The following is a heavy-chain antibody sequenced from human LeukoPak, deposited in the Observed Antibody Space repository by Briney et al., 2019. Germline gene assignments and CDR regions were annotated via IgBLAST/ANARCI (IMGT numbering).Heavy chain of an antibody. J-gene: IGHJ2*01. CDR1: GESFSGYS. CDR3: ARHGWHAWYFDL. D-gene: IGHD6-19*01. V-gene: IGHV4-34*01. Sequence: SETLSLTCVVYGESFSGYSWSWIRQPPGKGLEWIGEINQRRNTNYNPSPKSRVTISIDTSKNQFSLKLSSVTAADTAVYYCARHGWHAWYFDLWGRGTLVTVSS. CDR2: INQRRNT.